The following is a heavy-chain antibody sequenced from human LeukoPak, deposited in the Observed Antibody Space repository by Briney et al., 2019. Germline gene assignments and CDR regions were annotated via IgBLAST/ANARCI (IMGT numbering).Heavy chain of an antibody. Sequence: PGRSLRLSCAASGFTFSSYAMHWVRQAPGKGLEWEAVISYDGSNKYYADSVKGRFTISRDNSKNTLYLQMNSLRAEDTAVYYCGSLFNHMVRGAPNDYWGQGTLVTVSS. CDR2: ISYDGSNK. V-gene: IGHV3-30-3*01. D-gene: IGHD3-10*01. CDR3: GSLFNHMVRGAPNDY. J-gene: IGHJ4*02. CDR1: GFTFSSYA.